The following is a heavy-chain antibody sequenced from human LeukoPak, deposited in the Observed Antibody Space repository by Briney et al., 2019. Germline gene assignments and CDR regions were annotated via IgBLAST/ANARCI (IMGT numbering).Heavy chain of an antibody. D-gene: IGHD5-24*01. CDR3: ARVMAAQESYVDY. CDR1: GYTFTGYY. CDR2: INPNSGGT. V-gene: IGHV1-2*02. Sequence: ASVKVSCKASGYTFTGYYIHWVRQAPGQGLEWMGWINPNSGGTNYAEKFQGRVTMTRDTSISTVYMELSRLRSDDTAVYHCARVMAAQESYVDYWGQGTLVTVSS. J-gene: IGHJ4*02.